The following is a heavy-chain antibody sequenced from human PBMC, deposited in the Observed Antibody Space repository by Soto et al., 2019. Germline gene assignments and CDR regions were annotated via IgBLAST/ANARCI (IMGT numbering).Heavy chain of an antibody. J-gene: IGHJ3*02. V-gene: IGHV4-34*01. CDR3: ARASGSFVIFGVVIRSDAFDI. CDR1: GGSFSGYY. CDR2: INHSGST. D-gene: IGHD3-3*01. Sequence: SETLSPTCAVYGGSFSGYYWSWIRQPPGKGLEWIGEINHSGSTNYNPSLKSRVTISVDTSKNQFSLKLSSVTAADTAVYYCARASGSFVIFGVVIRSDAFDIWAQRTTVTGSS.